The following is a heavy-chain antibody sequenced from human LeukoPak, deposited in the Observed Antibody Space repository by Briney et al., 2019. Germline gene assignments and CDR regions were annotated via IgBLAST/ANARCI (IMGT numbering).Heavy chain of an antibody. J-gene: IGHJ5*02. D-gene: IGHD3-3*01. V-gene: IGHV5-51*01. CDR3: ARLGEDLAVVIAGYWFDP. Sequence: GESLKISCKGSGYSFTSYWIGWVRQMPGKGLEWMGIIYPGGSDTRYSPSFQGQVTFSADKSINTAYLQWSSLKASDTAMYYCARLGEDLAVVIAGYWFDPWGQGTLVTVSS. CDR2: IYPGGSDT. CDR1: GYSFTSYW.